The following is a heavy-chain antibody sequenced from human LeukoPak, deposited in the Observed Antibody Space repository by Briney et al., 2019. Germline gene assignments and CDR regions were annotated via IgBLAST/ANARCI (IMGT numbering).Heavy chain of an antibody. CDR3: VKIAVAGHLDY. Sequence: GGCLRLSCLASIFTFNDCTMAWVRQAPWEGLEWVLAIDSSGTTTYYADSVKGRFTISRDNSRNTLYLQVNSLRAEDTAIYYCVKIAVAGHLDYWGREPWPPSPQ. CDR2: IDSSGTTT. D-gene: IGHD6-19*01. V-gene: IGHV3-23*05. CDR1: IFTFNDCT. J-gene: IGHJ4*02.